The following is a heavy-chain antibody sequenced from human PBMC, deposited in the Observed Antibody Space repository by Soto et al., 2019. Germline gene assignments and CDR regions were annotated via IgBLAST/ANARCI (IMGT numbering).Heavy chain of an antibody. CDR3: ARDPYGDYSAGGGMDV. V-gene: IGHV3-30-3*01. J-gene: IGHJ6*02. CDR1: GFTFSSYA. CDR2: ISYDGSNK. D-gene: IGHD4-17*01. Sequence: GGSLRLSCAASGFTFSSYAMHWVRQAPGKGLEWVAVISYDGSNKYYADSVKGRFTISRDNSKNTLYLQMNSLRAEDTALYYWARDPYGDYSAGGGMDVWGQGTTVTVSS.